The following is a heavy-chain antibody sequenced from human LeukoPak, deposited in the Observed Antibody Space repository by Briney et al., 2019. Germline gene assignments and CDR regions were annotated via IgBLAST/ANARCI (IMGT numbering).Heavy chain of an antibody. CDR3: AREKEGYGDYSWFDP. J-gene: IGHJ5*02. D-gene: IGHD4-17*01. Sequence: SETLSLTCAVYGGSFSGYYWSWIRQPPGKGLEWIGEINHSGSTNYNPFLKSRVTISVDTSKNQFSLKLSSVTAADTAVYYCAREKEGYGDYSWFDPWGQGTLVTVSS. CDR2: INHSGST. CDR1: GGSFSGYY. V-gene: IGHV4-34*01.